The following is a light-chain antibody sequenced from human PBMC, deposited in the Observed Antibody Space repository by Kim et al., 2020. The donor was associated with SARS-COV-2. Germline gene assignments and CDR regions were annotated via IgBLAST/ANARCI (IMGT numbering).Light chain of an antibody. CDR3: LLSYSGAQVV. J-gene: IGLJ2*01. CDR2: DTN. CDR1: TGAVTSGHY. V-gene: IGLV7-46*01. Sequence: GTVTLTCGSSTGAVTSGHYPFWFQQKPGQAPRTLIYDTNNRHSWTPARFSGSLLGGKAALTLSGAQPEDEAEYYCLLSYSGAQVVFGGGTQLTVL.